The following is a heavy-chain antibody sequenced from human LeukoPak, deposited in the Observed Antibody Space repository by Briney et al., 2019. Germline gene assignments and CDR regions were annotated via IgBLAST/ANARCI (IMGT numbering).Heavy chain of an antibody. CDR2: IYNSGST. J-gene: IGHJ4*02. Sequence: SETLSLTCTVSGGSISSYYWSWIRQPPGKGLEWSGYIYNSGSTNYSPSLKSRVTISVDTAKNQFSLKLNAVTAADTAVYYCARDHGSSVFNYWGQGTLVTVSS. V-gene: IGHV4-59*01. CDR3: ARDHGSSVFNY. CDR1: GGSISSYY. D-gene: IGHD1-26*01.